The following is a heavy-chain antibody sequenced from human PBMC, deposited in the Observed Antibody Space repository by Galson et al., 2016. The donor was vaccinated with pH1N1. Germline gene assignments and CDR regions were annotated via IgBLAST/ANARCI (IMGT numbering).Heavy chain of an antibody. CDR1: GGTFSSYV. Sequence: SVKVSCKASGGTFSSYVIIWVRQAPGQGLEWMGRIVPITGIRNYAQKFQDRVTMTADKSTSTAYMELSGLRSEDTAIYYCAPGGDDYGGNPHWFDPWGQGTLVTVSS. J-gene: IGHJ5*02. CDR2: IVPITGIR. D-gene: IGHD4-23*01. CDR3: APGGDDYGGNPHWFDP. V-gene: IGHV1-69*04.